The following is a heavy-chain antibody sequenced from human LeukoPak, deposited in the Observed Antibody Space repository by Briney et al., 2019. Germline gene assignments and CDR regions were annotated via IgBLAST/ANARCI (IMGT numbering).Heavy chain of an antibody. J-gene: IGHJ6*02. CDR1: GYTLTELS. V-gene: IGHV1-24*01. Sequence: RASVKVSCKVSGYTLTELSMHWVRQAPGKGLEWMGGFDPEDGETIYAQKFQGRVTMTEDTSTDTAYMELSSLRSEDTAVYYCATAIAVAKAAYGMDVWGQGTTVTVSS. CDR2: FDPEDGET. D-gene: IGHD6-19*01. CDR3: ATAIAVAKAAYGMDV.